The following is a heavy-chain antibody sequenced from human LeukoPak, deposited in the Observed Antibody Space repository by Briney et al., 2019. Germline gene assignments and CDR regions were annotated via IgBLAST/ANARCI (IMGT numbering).Heavy chain of an antibody. V-gene: IGHV1-24*01. Sequence: ASVKVSCKISGYTLTGLSMHWVRQAPGKELKWMGGFDPEDSETIYAEKFQGRVTMTEDTSTDTAYMELSSLRSEDTAVYYCATDRGSGSYLSFDYWGQGTLVTVSS. CDR1: GYTLTGLS. D-gene: IGHD1-26*01. J-gene: IGHJ4*02. CDR3: ATDRGSGSYLSFDY. CDR2: FDPEDSET.